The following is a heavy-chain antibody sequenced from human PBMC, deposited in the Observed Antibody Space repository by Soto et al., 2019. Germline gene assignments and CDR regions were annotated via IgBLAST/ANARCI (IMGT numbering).Heavy chain of an antibody. CDR1: GVYISDNNYH. D-gene: IGHD2-21*01. J-gene: IGHJ5*01. V-gene: IGHV4-39*01. CDR3: AGQLRRKSAIGAQVMSWFDS. CDR2: ISYNGVP. Sequence: EPLCHTYSVSGVYISDNNYHWAWKRQPPGKGADLVATISYNGVPNYNPSLRSRVSIFADAPSARFSLTMDSVTASDTALYFCAGQLRRKSAIGAQVMSWFDSWGHGILVTVSS.